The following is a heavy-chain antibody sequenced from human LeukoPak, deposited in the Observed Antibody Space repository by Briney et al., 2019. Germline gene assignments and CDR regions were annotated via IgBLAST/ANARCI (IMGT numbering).Heavy chain of an antibody. V-gene: IGHV3-23*01. CDR1: GFTFSSYA. CDR2: ISGSGGST. Sequence: GGSLRLSCAASGFTFSSYAMSWVRQAPGKGLEWVSAISGSGGSTYYADSVKGRFTISRDNAKNSLYLQMNSLRAEDTAVYYCARDRIAAAGTLWRDYYYYYGMDVWGQGTTVTVSS. CDR3: ARDRIAAAGTLWRDYYYYYGMDV. J-gene: IGHJ6*02. D-gene: IGHD6-13*01.